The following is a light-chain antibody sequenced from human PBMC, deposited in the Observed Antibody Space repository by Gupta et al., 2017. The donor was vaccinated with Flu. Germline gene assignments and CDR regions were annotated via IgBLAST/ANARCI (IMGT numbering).Light chain of an antibody. CDR1: QSISSW. J-gene: IGKJ1*01. CDR3: QQYTSYPWT. Sequence: DIQMTQSPSTLSASVGDRVTITCRASQSISSWLAWYQQKPGKAPKLLIYQASIFESGVPSRFRGTGSGTEFTLSIRILLPDDFASSYCQQYTSYPWTFGQGTKVE. V-gene: IGKV1-5*03. CDR2: QAS.